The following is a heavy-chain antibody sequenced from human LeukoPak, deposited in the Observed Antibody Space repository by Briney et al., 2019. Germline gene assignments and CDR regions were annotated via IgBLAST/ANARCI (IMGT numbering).Heavy chain of an antibody. D-gene: IGHD3-22*01. CDR2: INPNSGGT. Sequence: ASVKVSCKASGYTFTGYYMHWVRQAPGQGLEWMGWINPNSGGTNYAQKFQGRVTMTTDTSTSTAYVELRSLRSDDTAVYYCARGGDYYDSSGYGIWGQGTMVTVSS. V-gene: IGHV1-2*02. CDR1: GYTFTGYY. CDR3: ARGGDYYDSSGYGI. J-gene: IGHJ3*02.